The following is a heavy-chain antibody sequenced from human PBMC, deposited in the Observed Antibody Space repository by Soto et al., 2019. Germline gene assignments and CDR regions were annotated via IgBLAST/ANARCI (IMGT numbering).Heavy chain of an antibody. CDR2: INTGNGNT. J-gene: IGHJ6*02. V-gene: IGHV1-3*04. CDR3: ARGEQLYHYYYGMDV. CDR1: GYSITTHA. Sequence: ASVKVSCKASGYSITTHAMISVRQAPGQRPEWMGWINTGNGNTRYSPKFQGRVNITRDTSASTAYMELSSLKSEDTAVYYCARGEQLYHYYYGMDVWGQGSTVTVSS.